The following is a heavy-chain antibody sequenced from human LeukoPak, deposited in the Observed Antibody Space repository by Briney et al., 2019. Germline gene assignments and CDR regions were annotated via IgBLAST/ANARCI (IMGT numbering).Heavy chain of an antibody. J-gene: IGHJ6*03. D-gene: IGHD4-23*01. V-gene: IGHV3-21*01. CDR2: INWSSDYI. Sequence: GGSLRLSCAASGFTFRRYSMSWVRQAPGKGLEWVSTINWSSDYIYYADSVEGRFTISRDNAKNSMCLEMNSLRAEDTVVYFCAREGGNGDYFYYMDVWGKGTTVTVSS. CDR1: GFTFRRYS. CDR3: AREGGNGDYFYYMDV.